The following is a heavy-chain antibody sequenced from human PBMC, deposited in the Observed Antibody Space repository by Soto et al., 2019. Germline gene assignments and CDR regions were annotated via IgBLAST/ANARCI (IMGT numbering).Heavy chain of an antibody. V-gene: IGHV3-30*18. CDR1: GFTFSSYG. Sequence: GVSLRLSCAASGFTFSSYGIHWVRQAPGKGLEWVAVISYDGTNKWYADSVRGRFTISRDNSKNTLFLQMNSLKAEDTAVYYCAKGLGHIAVAANTGTSAFHIWGQGTVVTVSS. D-gene: IGHD6-19*01. CDR3: AKGLGHIAVAANTGTSAFHI. J-gene: IGHJ3*02. CDR2: ISYDGTNK.